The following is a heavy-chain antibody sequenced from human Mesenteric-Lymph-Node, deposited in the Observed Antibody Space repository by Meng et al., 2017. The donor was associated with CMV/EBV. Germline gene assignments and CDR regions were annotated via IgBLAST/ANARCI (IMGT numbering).Heavy chain of an antibody. CDR3: AKFGASSGRESY. D-gene: IGHD3-16*01. Sequence: GESLKISCAASGFKFSSYAMNWVRQAPGKGLEWVAAITRSGATTYYADSVKGRFTISRDNSNNTLYLQMNGLSAEDTALYYCAKFGASSGRESYWGQGTLVTVSS. V-gene: IGHV3-23*01. J-gene: IGHJ4*02. CDR1: GFKFSSYA. CDR2: ITRSGATT.